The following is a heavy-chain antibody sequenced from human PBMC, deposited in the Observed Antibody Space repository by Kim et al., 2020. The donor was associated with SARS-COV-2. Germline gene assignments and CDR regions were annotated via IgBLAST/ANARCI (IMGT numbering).Heavy chain of an antibody. CDR3: ARGIAAADFNWFDP. CDR2: IYYSGST. D-gene: IGHD6-13*01. Sequence: SETLSLTCTVSGGSISSGGYYWSWIRQYPGKGLEWIGYIYYSGSTYYNPSLKSRVTISVDTSKNQFSLKLSSVTAADTAVYYCARGIAAADFNWFDPWGQGTLVTVSS. J-gene: IGHJ5*02. V-gene: IGHV4-31*03. CDR1: GGSISSGGYY.